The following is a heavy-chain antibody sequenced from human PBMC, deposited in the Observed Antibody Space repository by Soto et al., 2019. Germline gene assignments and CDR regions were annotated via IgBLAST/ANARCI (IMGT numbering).Heavy chain of an antibody. CDR3: ARLTIITMVEYYFDY. CDR2: IYYSGST. D-gene: IGHD3-10*01. Sequence: QVQLQESGPGLVKPSETLSLTCTVSGGSVSSGSYYWSWIRQPPGKGLEWIGYIYYSGSTNYNPSPKSRVTISVDTSKNQFSLKLSSVTAADTAVYYCARLTIITMVEYYFDYWGQGTLVTVSS. V-gene: IGHV4-61*01. CDR1: GGSVSSGSYY. J-gene: IGHJ4*02.